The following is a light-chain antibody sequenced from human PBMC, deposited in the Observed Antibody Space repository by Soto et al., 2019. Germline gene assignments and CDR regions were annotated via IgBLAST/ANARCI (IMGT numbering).Light chain of an antibody. Sequence: ETMMTQSPATLSVSPGDRATLSCRASQSVSSNLAWYQQKPGQAPRLLIYGASSRATGIPDRFSGSGSGTDSTLTISRLEPEDFAVYYCQQYGSSPPTFGQGTKVDIK. CDR3: QQYGSSPPT. V-gene: IGKV3-20*01. J-gene: IGKJ1*01. CDR2: GAS. CDR1: QSVSSN.